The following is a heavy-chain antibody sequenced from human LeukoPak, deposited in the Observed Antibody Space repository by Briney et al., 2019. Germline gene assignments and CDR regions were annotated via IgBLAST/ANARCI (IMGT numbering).Heavy chain of an antibody. J-gene: IGHJ6*02. CDR3: TTAGYYYYGMDV. CDR1: GFTFSTCN. Sequence: GSLRLSCAASGFTFSTCNMNWVRQAPGKGLEWVGRIKSKTDGGTTDYAAPVKGRFTISRDDSKNTLYLQMNSLKTEDTAVYYCTTAGYYYYGMDVWGQGTTVTVSS. V-gene: IGHV3-15*01. CDR2: IKSKTDGGTT.